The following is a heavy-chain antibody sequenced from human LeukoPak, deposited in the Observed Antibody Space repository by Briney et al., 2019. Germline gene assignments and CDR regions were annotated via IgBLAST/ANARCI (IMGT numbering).Heavy chain of an antibody. J-gene: IGHJ4*02. CDR3: ARTASGNYGTFDY. D-gene: IGHD1-26*01. CDR1: GYTFTSYP. Sequence: GASVKVSCEASGYTFTSYPMNWVREAPGQGLEWMEWINTSTGNPTYAQGFTGRFVFSLDTSVSTAYLQISSLKGEDTAVYYCARTASGNYGTFDYWGQGTLVTVSS. CDR2: INTSTGNP. V-gene: IGHV7-4-1*02.